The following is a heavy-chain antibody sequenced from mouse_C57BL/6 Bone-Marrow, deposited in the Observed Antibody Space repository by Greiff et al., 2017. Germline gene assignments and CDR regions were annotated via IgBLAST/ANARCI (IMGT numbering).Heavy chain of an antibody. V-gene: IGHV1-54*01. CDR2: INPGSGGT. CDR1: GYAFTNHL. J-gene: IGHJ1*03. Sequence: VQPQQSGAELVRPGTSVKVSCKASGYAFTNHLIEWVKQRPGQGLEWIGVINPGSGGTNYNEKFKGKATLTAEKSSSTAYMQRSSLTSEDSAVYFCTRNDGYYVWYFDVWGTGTTVTVSS. CDR3: TRNDGYYVWYFDV. D-gene: IGHD2-3*01.